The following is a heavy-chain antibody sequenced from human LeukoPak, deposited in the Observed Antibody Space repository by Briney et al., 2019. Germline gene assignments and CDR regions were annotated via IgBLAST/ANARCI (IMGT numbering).Heavy chain of an antibody. D-gene: IGHD3-10*01. CDR1: GGTFSSYA. CDR3: ARDSVSAIGHAAFDI. CDR2: IIPIFGTA. J-gene: IGHJ3*02. Sequence: SVKVSCKASGGTFSSYAISWVRQAPGQGLEWMGGIIPIFGTANYAQKFQGRVTITADESTSTAYMELSSLRSEDMAVYYCARDSVSAIGHAAFDIWGQGTMVTVSS. V-gene: IGHV1-69*13.